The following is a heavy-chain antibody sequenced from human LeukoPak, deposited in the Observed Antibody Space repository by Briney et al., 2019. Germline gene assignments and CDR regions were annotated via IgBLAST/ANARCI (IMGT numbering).Heavy chain of an antibody. CDR3: AKDGGYDILTGYHDYYFDY. D-gene: IGHD3-9*01. CDR1: GFTFSSYA. Sequence: GGSLRLSCAASGFTFSSYAMSWVRQAPGKGLEWVSAISGGGGSTYYADSVKGRFTISRDNSKNTLYLQMNSLRAEDTAVYYCAKDGGYDILTGYHDYYFDYWGQGTLVTVSS. CDR2: ISGGGGST. V-gene: IGHV3-23*01. J-gene: IGHJ4*02.